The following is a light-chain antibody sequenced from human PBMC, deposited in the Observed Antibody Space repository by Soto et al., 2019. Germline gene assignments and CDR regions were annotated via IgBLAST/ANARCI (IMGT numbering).Light chain of an antibody. J-gene: IGKJ5*01. Sequence: EIVMTQSPATLSVSPGERATLYCRASQSIGSNLAWYQQKPGQSPRLLIYGASTRATGLPARFSGSGSGTEFTLTISSLQSEDFALYYCQEYNNWPITFGQGTRREIK. CDR1: QSIGSN. CDR3: QEYNNWPIT. CDR2: GAS. V-gene: IGKV3-15*01.